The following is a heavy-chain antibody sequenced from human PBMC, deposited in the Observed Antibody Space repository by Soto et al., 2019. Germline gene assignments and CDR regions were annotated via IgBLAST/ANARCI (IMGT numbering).Heavy chain of an antibody. CDR2: IYYSGST. D-gene: IGHD2-15*01. V-gene: IGHV4-31*03. CDR1: GGSISSGGYY. CDR3: ARVYCSGGSCYEFDY. Sequence: QLQLQDSGPGLVKPSQTLSLTCTVSGGSISSGGYYWSWIRQHPGKGLEWIGYIYYSGSTYYNPCRKSRVTISVATSKNQFSLKLSSVTAADTAVYYCARVYCSGGSCYEFDYWGQGTLVTVSS. J-gene: IGHJ4*02.